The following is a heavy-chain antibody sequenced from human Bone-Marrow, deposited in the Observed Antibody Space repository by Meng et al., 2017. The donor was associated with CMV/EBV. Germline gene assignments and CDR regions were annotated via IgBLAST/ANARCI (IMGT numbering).Heavy chain of an antibody. V-gene: IGHV3-33*06. CDR3: AKDLVKYGSGRGGYDY. CDR2: IWYDGSNK. Sequence: GESLKISCAVSGFTFSNYNMNWVRQAPGKGLEWVAVIWYDGSNKYYADSVKGRFTISRDNSKNTLYLQMNSLRAEDTAVYYCAKDLVKYGSGRGGYDYWGQGTLVTVSS. J-gene: IGHJ4*02. D-gene: IGHD3-10*01. CDR1: GFTFSNYN.